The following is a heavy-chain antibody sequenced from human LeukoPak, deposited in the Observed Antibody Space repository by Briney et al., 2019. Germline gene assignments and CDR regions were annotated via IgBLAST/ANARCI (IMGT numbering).Heavy chain of an antibody. CDR1: GFTFSSYA. J-gene: IGHJ4*02. V-gene: IGHV3-23*01. D-gene: IGHD2-15*01. CDR2: ISGSGGST. CDR3: AKGAGYCSGGSCSAFDY. Sequence: GGSLKLSCAASGFTFSSYAMSWVRQAPGKGLEWVSAISGSGGSTYYADSVKGRFTISRDNSKSTLYLQMNSLRAEDTAVYYCAKGAGYCSGGSCSAFDYWGQGTLVTVSS.